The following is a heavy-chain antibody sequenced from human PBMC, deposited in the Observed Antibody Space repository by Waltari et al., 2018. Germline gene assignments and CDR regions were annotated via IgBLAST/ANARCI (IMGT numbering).Heavy chain of an antibody. CDR1: GFTFSRSW. V-gene: IGHV3-7*01. CDR3: ARDLVATPP. D-gene: IGHD2-21*02. J-gene: IGHJ5*02. CDR2: IQQNGSEK. Sequence: EVQLVESGGDLVQPGGSLGLSGAAYGFTFSRSWMTWVRQAPGKGLEWVGNIQQNGSEKWYADSVRGRFTISRDNAMNSLYLQMNSLRVEDTAVYYCARDLVATPPWGQGTLVTVSS.